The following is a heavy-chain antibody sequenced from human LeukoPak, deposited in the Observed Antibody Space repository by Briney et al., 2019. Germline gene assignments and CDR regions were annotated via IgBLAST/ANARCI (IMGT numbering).Heavy chain of an antibody. V-gene: IGHV3-48*03. CDR2: ISSSSSPI. D-gene: IGHD3-9*01. J-gene: IGHJ4*02. CDR1: GFTFSSYE. Sequence: GGALRLSCAASGFTFSSYEMNWVRQAPGKGLEWVSYISSSSSPIYYADSVKGRFTISRDNAKNSLYLQMNSLRAEDMALYYCAKAWNYDILTGYAHWGQGTLVTVSS. CDR3: AKAWNYDILTGYAH.